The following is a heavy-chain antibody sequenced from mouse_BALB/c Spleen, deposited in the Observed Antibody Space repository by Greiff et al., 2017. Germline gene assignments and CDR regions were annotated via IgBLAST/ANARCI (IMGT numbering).Heavy chain of an antibody. D-gene: IGHD3-1*01. CDR2: ISSGSSTI. CDR3: ARSGRRPYAMDY. CDR1: GFTFSSFG. Sequence: DVKLVESGGGLVQPGGSRKLSCAASGFTFSSFGMHWVRQAPEKGLEWVAYISSGSSTIYYADTVKGRFTISRDNPKNTLFLQMTSLRSEDTAMYYCARSGRRPYAMDYWGQGTSVTVSS. V-gene: IGHV5-17*02. J-gene: IGHJ4*01.